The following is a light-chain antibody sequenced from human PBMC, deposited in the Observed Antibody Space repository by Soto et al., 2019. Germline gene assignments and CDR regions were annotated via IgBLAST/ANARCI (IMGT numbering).Light chain of an antibody. J-gene: IGKJ4*01. CDR2: DAS. CDR3: QQYNDLPLT. V-gene: IGKV1-33*01. Sequence: DIQMTQSPSSLAASVGDRVTITCQASQVINNFLSWYQQKPGQAPSLLIYDASKLEVGVPSRFSGRGSGTDFTFTISSLQPEDIAIYYCQQYNDLPLTFGGGTRVEIK. CDR1: QVINNF.